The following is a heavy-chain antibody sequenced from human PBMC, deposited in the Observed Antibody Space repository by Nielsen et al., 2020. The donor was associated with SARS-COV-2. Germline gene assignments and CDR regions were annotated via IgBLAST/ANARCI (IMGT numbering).Heavy chain of an antibody. CDR1: GFTLSSYW. CDR2: IKQDGTEK. D-gene: IGHD5-24*01. V-gene: IGHV3-7*03. J-gene: IGHJ4*02. Sequence: GGSLRLSCEVSGFTLSSYWMSWVRQAPGKGLEWVANIKQDGTEKYYVDSVKGRFTISRDNAKNSLYLQMNSLRAEDTAVYYCARDDGYNLFDYWGQGTLVTVSS. CDR3: ARDDGYNLFDY.